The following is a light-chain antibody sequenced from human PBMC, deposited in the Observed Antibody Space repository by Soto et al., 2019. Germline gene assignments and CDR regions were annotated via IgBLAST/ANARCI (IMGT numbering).Light chain of an antibody. CDR3: CSYAGSYTHYV. CDR1: SSDVGGYNY. V-gene: IGLV2-11*01. CDR2: DVS. Sequence: QYVLTQPRSVSESPGQSVTISCTGTSSDVGGYNYVSWYQQHPGKAPKLMIYDVSKRPSGVPDRFSGSKSGNTASLTISGLQAEDEANYYCCSYAGSYTHYVFGTGTKLTVL. J-gene: IGLJ1*01.